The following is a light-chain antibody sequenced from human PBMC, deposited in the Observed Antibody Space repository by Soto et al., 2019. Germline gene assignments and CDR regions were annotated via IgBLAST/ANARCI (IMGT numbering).Light chain of an antibody. CDR2: GAS. Sequence: IVLTQSPGTLSLSPGERATLSCRASQSVSSNYLAWFQQKPGQAPRLLIYGASSSATGIPDRFSGSESGTDFTPTISRLEPEDFAVYYCQQYGSPLTFGQGTKVEVK. J-gene: IGKJ1*01. V-gene: IGKV3-20*01. CDR3: QQYGSPLT. CDR1: QSVSSNY.